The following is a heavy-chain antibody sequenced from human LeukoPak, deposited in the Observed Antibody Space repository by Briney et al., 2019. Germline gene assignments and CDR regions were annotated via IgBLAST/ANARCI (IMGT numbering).Heavy chain of an antibody. V-gene: IGHV3-7*01. CDR2: IKQDGSEK. D-gene: IGHD6-19*01. Sequence: GSLRLSCAASGFTFSDYWMSWVRQAPGKGQEWVANIKQDGSEKFYVDSVKGRFTISRDNAKNSLYLEMNSLRAEDTAVYYCARVGGSGWNRCLNRIDPWGQGTLVTVSS. J-gene: IGHJ5*02. CDR1: GFTFSDYW. CDR3: ARVGGSGWNRCLNRIDP.